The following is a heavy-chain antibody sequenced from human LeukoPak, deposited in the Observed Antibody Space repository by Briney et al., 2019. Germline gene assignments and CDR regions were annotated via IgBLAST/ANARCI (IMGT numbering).Heavy chain of an antibody. J-gene: IGHJ3*02. D-gene: IGHD2-21*02. V-gene: IGHV1-18*01. CDR1: GYTFGSYG. Sequence: ASVKVSWKASGYTFGSYGITWVRQVPGQGLEWMGWISTYDGNTNYAQKLQGRVTMTTDTSTSTAYMELRSLRSDDTAVYYCARDRGWGRAFDIWGQGTMVTVSS. CDR3: ARDRGWGRAFDI. CDR2: ISTYDGNT.